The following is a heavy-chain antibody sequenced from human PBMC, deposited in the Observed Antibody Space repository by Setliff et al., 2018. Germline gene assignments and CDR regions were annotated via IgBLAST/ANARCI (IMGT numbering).Heavy chain of an antibody. V-gene: IGHV3-7*03. CDR1: GFSFNRHW. CDR2: MKQGGSEI. Sequence: GGSLRLSCEASGFSFNRHWMTWVRQAPGKGLEWVANMKQGGSEIYYVDSVKGRFTISRDNGKSTLYLQMNSLRADDTAVYYCARDQVVARVHGFDIWGRGTEVTVSS. D-gene: IGHD2-15*01. CDR3: ARDQVVARVHGFDI. J-gene: IGHJ3*02.